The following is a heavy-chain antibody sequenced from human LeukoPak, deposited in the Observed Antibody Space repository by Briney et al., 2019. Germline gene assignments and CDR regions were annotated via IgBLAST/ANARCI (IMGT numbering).Heavy chain of an antibody. Sequence: SETLSLTCTVSGGSVSSGSYYWIWIRQPPGRGLEWIAYIHYSGSAAYNPSLKSRVTISRDMSTNQFSLKMTCVTAADTAVYFCARDMGAPDYGSYSVDYWGQGTLVTVSS. V-gene: IGHV4-61*01. CDR3: ARDMGAPDYGSYSVDY. D-gene: IGHD4-23*01. CDR1: GGSVSSGSYY. CDR2: IHYSGSA. J-gene: IGHJ4*02.